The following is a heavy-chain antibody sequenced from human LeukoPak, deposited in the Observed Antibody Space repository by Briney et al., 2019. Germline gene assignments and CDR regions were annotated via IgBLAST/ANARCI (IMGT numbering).Heavy chain of an antibody. CDR2: IYSGGST. CDR1: GLTVGSNY. J-gene: IGHJ4*02. V-gene: IGHV3-53*05. CDR3: ARDHEGPDKFDY. D-gene: IGHD3-9*01. Sequence: GGSLRLSCAASGLTVGSNYMSWVRQAPGKGLKWVAVIYSGGSTYYADSVKGRVTISRDKSKNTLYLQMNSLRAEDTAVYYCARDHEGPDKFDYWGQGTLVPVSS.